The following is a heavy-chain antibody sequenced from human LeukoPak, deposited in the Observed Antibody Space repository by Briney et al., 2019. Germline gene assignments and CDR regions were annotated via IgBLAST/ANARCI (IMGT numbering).Heavy chain of an antibody. Sequence: ASVKVSCKASGGTFSSYAIGWVRQAPGQGLEWMGGIIPIFGTANYAQKFQGRVTITADESTSTAYMELSSLRSEDTAVYYCARAAKKVDDILTGYPFDYWGQGTLVTVSS. D-gene: IGHD3-9*01. J-gene: IGHJ4*02. CDR3: ARAAKKVDDILTGYPFDY. CDR2: IIPIFGTA. CDR1: GGTFSSYA. V-gene: IGHV1-69*13.